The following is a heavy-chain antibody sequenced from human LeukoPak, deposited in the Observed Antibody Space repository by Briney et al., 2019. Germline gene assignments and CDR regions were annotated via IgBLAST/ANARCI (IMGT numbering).Heavy chain of an antibody. CDR2: IYYSGST. J-gene: IGHJ1*01. D-gene: IGHD4-17*01. V-gene: IGHV4-59*01. CDR3: ARVESGYGDYLHTALAEYFQH. CDR1: GGSISSYY. Sequence: SETLSLTCTVSGGSISSYYWSWIRQPPGKGLEWIEYIYYSGSTNYNPSLKSRVTISVDTSKNQFSLKLSSVTAADTAVYYCARVESGYGDYLHTALAEYFQHWGQGTLVTVSS.